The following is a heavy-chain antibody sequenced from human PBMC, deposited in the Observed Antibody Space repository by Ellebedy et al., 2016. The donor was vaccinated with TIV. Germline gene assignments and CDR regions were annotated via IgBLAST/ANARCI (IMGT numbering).Heavy chain of an antibody. V-gene: IGHV3-7*01. J-gene: IGHJ6*02. D-gene: IGHD3-10*01. CDR1: GFTFSSYW. CDR3: ARAPREVRGVFYGMDV. Sequence: GESLKISCAASGFTFSSYWMSWVRQAPGKGLEWVANIKQDGNEKYYVDSVKGRFTISRDNAKNSLYLQMNSLRVEDTAVYYCARAPREVRGVFYGMDVWGQGTTVTVSS. CDR2: IKQDGNEK.